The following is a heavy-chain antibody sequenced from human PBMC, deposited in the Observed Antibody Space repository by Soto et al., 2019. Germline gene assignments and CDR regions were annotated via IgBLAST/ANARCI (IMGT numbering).Heavy chain of an antibody. CDR2: IYHSGST. CDR1: GGSISSGGYS. Sequence: QLQLQESDSGLVKPSQTLSLTCAVSGGSISSGGYSWSWIRQPPGKGLEWIGYIYHSGSTYYNPSLKSRVTISVDRSKNQFSLKLSSVTAADTAVYYCASSYYDSSGSALRDWGQGTLVTVSS. V-gene: IGHV4-30-2*01. J-gene: IGHJ1*01. CDR3: ASSYYDSSGSALRD. D-gene: IGHD3-22*01.